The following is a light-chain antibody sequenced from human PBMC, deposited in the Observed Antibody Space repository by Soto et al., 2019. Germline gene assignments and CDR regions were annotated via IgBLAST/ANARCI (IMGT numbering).Light chain of an antibody. V-gene: IGKV1-5*03. J-gene: IGKJ3*01. Sequence: DIQMTQSPSTLSASVGDRVTITCRASQSISSWLAWYQQKPGKAPMLLIYMASSLESGVPSRFSGSGSGTDFTLTINNLQPEDFATYYCQRTYNAPFTFGPGTKVSIK. CDR2: MAS. CDR1: QSISSW. CDR3: QRTYNAPFT.